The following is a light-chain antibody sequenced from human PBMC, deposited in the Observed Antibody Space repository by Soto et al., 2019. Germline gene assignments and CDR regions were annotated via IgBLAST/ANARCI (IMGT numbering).Light chain of an antibody. CDR2: KAS. CDR1: QTSNW. J-gene: IGKJ1*01. CDR3: QQYNNYAPRT. Sequence: DIQMTQSPSTLSASVGDRVTITCRASQTSNWLAWYQQKPGKAPKLLIYKASSLERGGPSRFSGSGSGTEVALTISIQQPDDFATYYCQQYNNYAPRTFGQGTKVEIK. V-gene: IGKV1-5*03.